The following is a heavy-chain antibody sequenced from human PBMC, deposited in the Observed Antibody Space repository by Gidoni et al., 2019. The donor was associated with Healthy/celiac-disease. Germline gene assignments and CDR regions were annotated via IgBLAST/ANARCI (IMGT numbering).Heavy chain of an antibody. Sequence: EVQLLESGGGLVQPGGSLRLSCAASGFTFRSYAMSWVRQAPGKGLEWVSAISGSGGSTYYADSVKGRFTISRDNSKNTLYLQMNSLRAEDTAVYYCAKQAVYYDFWSGYYLGDYWGQGTLVTVSS. V-gene: IGHV3-23*01. CDR1: GFTFRSYA. J-gene: IGHJ4*02. CDR3: AKQAVYYDFWSGYYLGDY. CDR2: ISGSGGST. D-gene: IGHD3-3*01.